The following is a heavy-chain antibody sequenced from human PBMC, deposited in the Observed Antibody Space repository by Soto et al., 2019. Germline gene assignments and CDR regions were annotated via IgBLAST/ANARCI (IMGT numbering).Heavy chain of an antibody. CDR1: GFTLSSYS. V-gene: IGHV3-48*02. D-gene: IGHD3-10*01. Sequence: GGSLRLSCAASGFTLSSYSMNWVRQAPGKGLEWVSYISSSSSTIYYADSVKGRFTISRDNAKNSLYLQMNSLTDEDTAVYYCARDVHYYGSGSYYRTFDNWGQGTLVTVSS. J-gene: IGHJ4*02. CDR2: ISSSSSTI. CDR3: ARDVHYYGSGSYYRTFDN.